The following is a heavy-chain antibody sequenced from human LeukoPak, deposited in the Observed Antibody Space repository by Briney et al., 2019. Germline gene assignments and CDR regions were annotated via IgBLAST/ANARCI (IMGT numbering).Heavy chain of an antibody. CDR3: ARIMGRGYCSSTSCRGNWFDP. CDR2: IYHSGST. J-gene: IGHJ5*02. V-gene: IGHV4-4*02. Sequence: SGTLSLTCAVSGGSISSSNWWSWVRQPPGKGLEWIGAIYHSGSTNYNPSLKSRVTLSVDKAKNQSSLKLSSVTAADTAVYYYARIMGRGYCSSTSCRGNWFDPWGQGTLVTVAS. CDR1: GGSISSSNW. D-gene: IGHD2-2*01.